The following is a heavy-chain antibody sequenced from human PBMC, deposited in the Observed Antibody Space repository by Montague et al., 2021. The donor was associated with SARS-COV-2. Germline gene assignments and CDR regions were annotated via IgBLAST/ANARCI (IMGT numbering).Heavy chain of an antibody. J-gene: IGHJ3*02. V-gene: IGHV4-39*01. CDR3: ARFPTSYYYDSKAAPATPDAFDI. CDR2: ISYSGST. Sequence: SETLSLTCTGAVHSSSSGSQERIGVRHARRPVPEGIGRISYSGSTYYNPSLKSRVTISVDTSKNQFSLKLSSVTAADTAVYYCARFPTSYYYDSKAAPATPDAFDIWGQGTMVTVSS. D-gene: IGHD3-22*01. CDR1: VHSSSSGSQE.